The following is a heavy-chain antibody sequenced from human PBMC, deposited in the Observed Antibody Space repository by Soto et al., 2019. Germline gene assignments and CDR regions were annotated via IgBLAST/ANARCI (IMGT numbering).Heavy chain of an antibody. J-gene: IGHJ5*02. CDR1: GYTFTGYY. Sequence: GASVKVSCKASGYTFTGYYMHWVRQAPGQGLEWMGWINPNSGGTNYAQKFQGWVTMTRDTSISTAYMELSRLRSDDTAVYYCARDRRRIIAAAPSYNWFDPWGQGTLVTVS. V-gene: IGHV1-2*04. CDR2: INPNSGGT. D-gene: IGHD6-13*01. CDR3: ARDRRRIIAAAPSYNWFDP.